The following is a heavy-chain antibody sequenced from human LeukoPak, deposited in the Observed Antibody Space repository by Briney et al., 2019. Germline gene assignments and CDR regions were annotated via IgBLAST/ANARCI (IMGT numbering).Heavy chain of an antibody. CDR3: ARVYRLGYCSSTSCYGHLFDY. CDR1: GYSFTSYW. Sequence: GESLKISCKGSGYSFTSYWIGWVRQMPGKGLEWMGIIYPGDPDTRYSLSFQGQVTISADKPISTAYLQWSSLKASDTAMYYCARVYRLGYCSSTSCYGHLFDYWGQGTLVTVSS. D-gene: IGHD2-2*01. J-gene: IGHJ4*02. V-gene: IGHV5-51*04. CDR2: IYPGDPDT.